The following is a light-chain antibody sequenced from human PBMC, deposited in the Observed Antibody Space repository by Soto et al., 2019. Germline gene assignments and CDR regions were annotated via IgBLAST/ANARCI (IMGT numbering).Light chain of an antibody. CDR2: FAS. J-gene: IGKJ4*01. V-gene: IGKV3-15*01. Sequence: EIVMTQSPATLSVSPGEKATLSCRASQRVSNNLAWYQQKPGQAPRLLIYFASPRATGIPARCSGSGPGTEFPLTISSLQSEDFADYYCQHYDKCPLTFGGGTKVETK. CDR3: QHYDKCPLT. CDR1: QRVSNN.